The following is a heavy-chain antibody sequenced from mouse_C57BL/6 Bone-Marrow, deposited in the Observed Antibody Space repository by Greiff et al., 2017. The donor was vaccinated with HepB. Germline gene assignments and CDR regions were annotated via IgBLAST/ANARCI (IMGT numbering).Heavy chain of an antibody. J-gene: IGHJ4*01. V-gene: IGHV5-12*01. D-gene: IGHD1-1*01. Sequence: EVQLVESGGGLVQPGGSLKLSCAASGFTFSDYYMYWVRQTPEKRLEWVAYISNGGGSTYYPDTVKGRFTISRDNAKNTLYLQMSRLKSEDTAMYYCARQYYYGSSGGMDYWGQGTSVTVSS. CDR2: ISNGGGST. CDR1: GFTFSDYY. CDR3: ARQYYYGSSGGMDY.